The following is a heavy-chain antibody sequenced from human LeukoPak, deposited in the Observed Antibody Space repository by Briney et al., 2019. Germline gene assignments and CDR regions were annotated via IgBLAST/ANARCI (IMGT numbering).Heavy chain of an antibody. J-gene: IGHJ3*02. CDR2: INYRGTT. CDR1: GGSLSSSSYY. D-gene: IGHD2-2*01. CDR3: ARLPIVVVPSTSFGI. V-gene: IGHV4-39*01. Sequence: PSGTLSLTCTVSGGSLSSSSYYWGWIRQPPGKGLEWIGSINYRGTTYNNPSLKSRVTISVDTSKNQFSLKLNSVTAADTAVYYCARLPIVVVPSTSFGIWGQGTMVTVSS.